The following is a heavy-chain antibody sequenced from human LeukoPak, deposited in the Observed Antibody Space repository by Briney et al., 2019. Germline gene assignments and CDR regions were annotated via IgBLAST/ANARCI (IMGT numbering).Heavy chain of an antibody. V-gene: IGHV4-59*01. CDR2: IYYRGST. Sequence: PSETLSLTCTVSGGSISSFYWSWIRHPRATGLERIWYIYYRGSTNYYPSLKRRVTISVDTSKNQFTLKLSSVAAADTAVYYCGRGTYSSGRIPFVYWGQGTLVTVSS. CDR3: GRGTYSSGRIPFVY. D-gene: IGHD6-19*01. CDR1: GGSISSFY. J-gene: IGHJ4*02.